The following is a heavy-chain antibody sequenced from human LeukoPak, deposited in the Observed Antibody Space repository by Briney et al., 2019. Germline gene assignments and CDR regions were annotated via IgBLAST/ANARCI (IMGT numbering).Heavy chain of an antibody. CDR1: GGSFSGYY. Sequence: PSETLSLTCAVYGGSFSGYYWSWIRQPPGKGLEWIGEINHSGSTNYNPSLKSRVTISVDTSKNQFSLKLSSVTAADTAVYYCARGRARGGSSGYYYHPSHIFDYWGQGTLVTVSS. V-gene: IGHV4-34*01. CDR2: INHSGST. J-gene: IGHJ4*02. D-gene: IGHD3-22*01. CDR3: ARGRARGGSSGYYYHPSHIFDY.